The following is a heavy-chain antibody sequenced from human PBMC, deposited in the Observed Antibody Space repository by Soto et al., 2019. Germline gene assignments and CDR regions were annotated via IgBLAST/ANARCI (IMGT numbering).Heavy chain of an antibody. D-gene: IGHD5-18*01. J-gene: IGHJ4*02. V-gene: IGHV3-30-3*01. CDR3: ARDARIFAWAGVQLWFDY. Sequence: QVQLVESGGGVVQPGRSLRLSCAASGFTFSSYAMHWVRQAPGKGLEWVAVISYDGSNKYYADSVKGRFTISRDTSKNTLYLQMTSLRAEDTAVYSCARDARIFAWAGVQLWFDYWGQGTLVTVSS. CDR1: GFTFSSYA. CDR2: ISYDGSNK.